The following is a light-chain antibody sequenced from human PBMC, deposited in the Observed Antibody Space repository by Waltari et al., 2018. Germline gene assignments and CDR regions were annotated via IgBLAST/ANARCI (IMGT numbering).Light chain of an antibody. CDR1: QSVLSSSNNRNY. V-gene: IGKV4-1*01. CDR2: WAS. J-gene: IGKJ2*01. Sequence: DIVMTQSPDSLAVSLGERATINCKSSQSVLSSSNNRNYLAWYQQKPGQPPKLLIYWASTRESGAPDRFSGSGSGTDFTLTISSLQAEDVAVYYCQQYYTTPPTFGQGTKLKIK. CDR3: QQYYTTPPT.